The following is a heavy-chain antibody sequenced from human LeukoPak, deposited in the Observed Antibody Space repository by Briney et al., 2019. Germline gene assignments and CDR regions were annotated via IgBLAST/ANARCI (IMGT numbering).Heavy chain of an antibody. J-gene: IGHJ4*02. CDR3: ARDIATAGHLAFDY. CDR2: ISSSSYYI. D-gene: IGHD6-13*01. Sequence: GGSLRLSCAAAGFTFSSYAMHWVRQVAGKGLEWVSSISSSSYYIYYADSVKGRFTISRDNAKNSLFLQVNSLRAEDTAVYYCARDIATAGHLAFDYWGQGALVTVSS. CDR1: GFTFSSYA. V-gene: IGHV3-21*01.